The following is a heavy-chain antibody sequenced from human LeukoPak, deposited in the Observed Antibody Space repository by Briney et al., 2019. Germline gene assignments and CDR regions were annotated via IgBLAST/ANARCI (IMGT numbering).Heavy chain of an antibody. D-gene: IGHD6-19*01. V-gene: IGHV3-7*01. CDR3: ARDFFGWSSLGH. Sequence: GGSLRLSCAASGFTFRSNWMNWVRQAPGKGLEWVAHVQPDGSAKIYADSVKGRFTISRDNAKDSVYLQMNSLRVEDTAVYYCARDFFGWSSLGHWGQGTPVTVSS. J-gene: IGHJ1*01. CDR2: VQPDGSAK. CDR1: GFTFRSNW.